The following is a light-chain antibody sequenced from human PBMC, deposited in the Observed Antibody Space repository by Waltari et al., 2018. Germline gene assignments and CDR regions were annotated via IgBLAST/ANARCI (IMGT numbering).Light chain of an antibody. CDR3: SSYTSDTTHWV. Sequence: QSALPQPASVSGSPGQSITISCTGTSSGVGGHNFVSCYQQPPGKAPKLMIYEVSNRPSGVSNRFPGSKSGNTASLTISGLQAEDDAAYYCSSYTSDTTHWVFGGGTELTVL. V-gene: IGLV2-14*01. CDR2: EVS. J-gene: IGLJ3*02. CDR1: SSGVGGHNF.